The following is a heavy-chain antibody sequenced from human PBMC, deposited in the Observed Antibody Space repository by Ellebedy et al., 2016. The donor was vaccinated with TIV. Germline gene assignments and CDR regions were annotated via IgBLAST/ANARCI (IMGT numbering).Heavy chain of an antibody. CDR1: GGSFSGYY. J-gene: IGHJ6*02. CDR2: INHSGST. D-gene: IGHD2-15*01. CDR3: ARGGRYCSGGSCKGYYYYGMDV. Sequence: MPSETLSLTCAVYGGSFSGYYWSWIRQPPGKGLEWTGEINHSGSTTYNPSLKSRVTISVDTSKNQFSLKLSSVTAADTAVYYCARGGRYCSGGSCKGYYYYGMDVWGQGTTVTVSS. V-gene: IGHV4-34*01.